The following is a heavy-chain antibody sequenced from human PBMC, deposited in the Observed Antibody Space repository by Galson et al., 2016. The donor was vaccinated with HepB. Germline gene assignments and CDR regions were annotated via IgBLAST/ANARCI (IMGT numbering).Heavy chain of an antibody. J-gene: IGHJ4*02. CDR2: IKPSGGNT. V-gene: IGHV1-46*01. CDR1: GYTFSTYN. D-gene: IGHD1-14*01. Sequence: SVKVSCKASGYTFSTYNMHWVRQAPGQGLEWMGIIKPSGGNTIYALKFQDRITMTRDTSTSTVYMELISLRSEDTAVYYCARELDHSFYFDYWGQGTLLTVSS. CDR3: ARELDHSFYFDY.